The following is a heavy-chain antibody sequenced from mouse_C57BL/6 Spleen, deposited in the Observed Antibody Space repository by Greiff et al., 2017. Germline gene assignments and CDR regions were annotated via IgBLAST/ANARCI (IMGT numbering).Heavy chain of an antibody. CDR1: GYTFTDYN. CDR3: ARRGVITTVVASPEWYFDV. Sequence: VQLQQSGPELVKPGASVKIPCKASGYTFTDYNMDWVKQSHGKSLEWIGDINPNNGGTIYNQKFKGKASLTVDKSSSTAYMALRSLTSEDTAVYYCARRGVITTVVASPEWYFDVWGTGTTVTVSS. J-gene: IGHJ1*03. D-gene: IGHD1-1*01. V-gene: IGHV1-18*01. CDR2: INPNNGGT.